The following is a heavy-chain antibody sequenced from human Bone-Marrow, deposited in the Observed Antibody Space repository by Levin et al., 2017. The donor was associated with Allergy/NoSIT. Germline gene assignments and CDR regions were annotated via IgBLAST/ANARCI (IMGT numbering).Heavy chain of an antibody. CDR2: VSYSGTT. CDR1: GGSVRSPNYY. Sequence: SQTLSLTCSVSGGSVRSPNYYWSWIRQPPGKPLEWIGYVSYSGTTTYSPSLESRVTISLGTSENEFSLRLTSLTAADTAVYYCARDHGDSSDAFAIWGQGTMVTVSS. D-gene: IGHD4-17*01. V-gene: IGHV4-61*01. CDR3: ARDHGDSSDAFAI. J-gene: IGHJ3*02.